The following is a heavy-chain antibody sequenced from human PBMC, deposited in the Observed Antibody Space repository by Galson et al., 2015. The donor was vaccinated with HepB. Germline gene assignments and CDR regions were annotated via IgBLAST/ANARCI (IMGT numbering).Heavy chain of an antibody. CDR3: ARGGATGDYLDNWFDP. CDR1: GYTFTGYY. J-gene: IGHJ5*02. V-gene: IGHV1-2*06. D-gene: IGHD4-17*01. Sequence: SVKVSCKASGYTFTGYYMHWVRQAPGQGLEWMGRIDPNSGGTNYAQKFQGRVTMTRDTSISTACMELSRLRSDDTAVYYCARGGATGDYLDNWFDPWGQGTLVTVSS. CDR2: IDPNSGGT.